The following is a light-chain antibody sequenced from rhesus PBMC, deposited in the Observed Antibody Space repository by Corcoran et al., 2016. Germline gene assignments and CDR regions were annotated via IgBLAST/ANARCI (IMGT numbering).Light chain of an antibody. Sequence: DIQMTQSPSSLSASVGDRVTITCRASQGISDYLSWYQQKPGKAPKRLIYAASRLESGVPSRFSGSVAGTEFTLTISSLQPEDFAAYYCLQGYSTPLTFGGGTKVEIK. CDR2: AAS. J-gene: IGKJ4*01. V-gene: IGKV1-36*02. CDR1: QGISDY. CDR3: LQGYSTPLT.